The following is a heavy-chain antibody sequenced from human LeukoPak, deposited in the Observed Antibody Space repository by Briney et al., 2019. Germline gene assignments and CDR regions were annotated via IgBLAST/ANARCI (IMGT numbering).Heavy chain of an antibody. D-gene: IGHD1-26*01. CDR3: ARDVVGATPAALGY. J-gene: IGHJ4*02. CDR1: GFTFDDSG. V-gene: IGHV3-20*04. CDR2: INLNGGSS. Sequence: GGSLRLSCAASGFTFDDSGMSWVRQAPGKGLEWVSGINLNGGSSGYADSVKGRFTISRDNAKYSLYLQMNSLRAEGTALYYCARDVVGATPAALGYWGQGTLLTVSS.